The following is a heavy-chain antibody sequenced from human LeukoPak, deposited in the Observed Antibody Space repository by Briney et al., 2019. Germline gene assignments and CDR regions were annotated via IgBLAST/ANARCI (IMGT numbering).Heavy chain of an antibody. Sequence: GDSLKISCKGSGFTFTSYWIGWVRQMPGKGLEWMGIIYPGDSDTRYSPPFQGQVTMSADKSISTAYLQWSSLKASDTAMYYCARRGRYFDWLLLGDWYFDLWGRGTLVTVSS. J-gene: IGHJ2*01. D-gene: IGHD3-9*01. CDR1: GFTFTSYW. V-gene: IGHV5-51*01. CDR2: IYPGDSDT. CDR3: ARRGRYFDWLLLGDWYFDL.